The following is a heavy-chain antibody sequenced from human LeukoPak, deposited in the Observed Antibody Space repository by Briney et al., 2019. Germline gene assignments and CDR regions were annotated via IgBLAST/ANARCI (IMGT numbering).Heavy chain of an antibody. D-gene: IGHD4-11*01. Sequence: GGSLRLSCAASGFTFRTYGMHWVRQAPGKGLEWVSSISSTSSYIYYADSVKGRFTISRDNAKNSLYLQMNSLRAEDTAVYYCATFSNYLDYWGQGTLVTVSS. V-gene: IGHV3-21*01. CDR2: ISSTSSYI. CDR1: GFTFRTYG. CDR3: ATFSNYLDY. J-gene: IGHJ4*02.